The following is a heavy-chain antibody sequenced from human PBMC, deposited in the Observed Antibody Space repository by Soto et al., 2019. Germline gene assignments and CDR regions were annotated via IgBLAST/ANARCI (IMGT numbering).Heavy chain of an antibody. CDR3: TRGGFYYHDSSGYYDY. J-gene: IGHJ4*02. D-gene: IGHD3-22*01. CDR1: GGSISSYY. CDR2: IYYSGST. V-gene: IGHV4-59*01. Sequence: SETLSLTCTVSGGSISSYYWSWIRQPPGKGLEWIGYIYYSGSTNYNPSLKSRVTISVDTSKNQFSLKLTSVTAADTAVYFCTRGGFYYHDSSGYYDYWGQGALVTVSS.